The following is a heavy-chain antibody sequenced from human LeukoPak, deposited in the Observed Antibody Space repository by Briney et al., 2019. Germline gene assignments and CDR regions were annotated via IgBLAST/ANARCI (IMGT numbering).Heavy chain of an antibody. CDR3: ATHSDVLTADAFDI. V-gene: IGHV4-59*04. CDR1: GASMRNYY. Sequence: SETLSLTCTVSGASMRNYYWTWIRQAPGMGLEWIGYVDHSGDTQYNPTLNSRVTMSADTSKNHYSLRLRSVTAADTAVYYCATHSDVLTADAFDIWGQGTMVSVSS. CDR2: VDHSGDT. D-gene: IGHD3-9*01. J-gene: IGHJ3*02.